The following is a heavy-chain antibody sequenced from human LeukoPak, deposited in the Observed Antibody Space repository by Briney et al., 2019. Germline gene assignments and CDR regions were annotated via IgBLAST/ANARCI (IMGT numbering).Heavy chain of an antibody. Sequence: GGSLRLSCAASGFTFSSYSMNWVRQAPGKGLEWVSYISSSSSTIYYADSVKGRFTISRDNAKNSLYLQMNSLRAEDTAVYYCARGDGVVIYYFDYWGQGTLVTVSS. J-gene: IGHJ4*02. CDR1: GFTFSSYS. CDR2: ISSSSSTI. CDR3: ARGDGVVIYYFDY. D-gene: IGHD3-3*01. V-gene: IGHV3-48*01.